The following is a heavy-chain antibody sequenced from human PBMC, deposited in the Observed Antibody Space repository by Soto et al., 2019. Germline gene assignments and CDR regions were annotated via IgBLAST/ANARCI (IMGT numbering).Heavy chain of an antibody. CDR2: ISSSGSTI. CDR3: ARDKVAAAGTPYYYYGMDV. CDR1: GFTFSDYY. D-gene: IGHD6-13*01. V-gene: IGHV3-11*01. Sequence: GGSLRLSCAASGFTFSDYYMSWIRQAPGKGLEWVSYISSSGSTIYYADSVKGRFTISRDNAKNSLYLQMNSLRAEDTAVYYCARDKVAAAGTPYYYYGMDVWGQGTTVTVSS. J-gene: IGHJ6*02.